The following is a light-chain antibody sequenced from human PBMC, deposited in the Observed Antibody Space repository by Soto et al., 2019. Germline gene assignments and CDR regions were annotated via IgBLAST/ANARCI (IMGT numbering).Light chain of an antibody. CDR1: QTVSAY. V-gene: IGKV3-11*01. Sequence: EIVLTQSPVTLSLSPGERATLSCRASQTVSAYLAWYQKKPGQVPRLLIYDASNRATGVPARFSGSGSVTDFTFTISSLEPEDFAVYYCQQRSSWPWTFGQGTKVEIK. J-gene: IGKJ1*01. CDR2: DAS. CDR3: QQRSSWPWT.